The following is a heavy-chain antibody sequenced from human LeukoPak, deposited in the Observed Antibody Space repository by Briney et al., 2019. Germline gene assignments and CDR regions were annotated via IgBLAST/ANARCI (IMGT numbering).Heavy chain of an antibody. J-gene: IGHJ4*02. D-gene: IGHD6-13*01. CDR1: GYTCPSHD. V-gene: IGHV1-8*01. Sequence: ASVKVSCKASGYTCPSHDINWVRQATGQGLEWMGWMNPNSGSTGYAQKFQGRVTMTRNTSISTAYMELSSLRSEDTAVYFCARGPGYSSNSFSVIYYFDYWGQGTLVTVSS. CDR3: ARGPGYSSNSFSVIYYFDY. CDR2: MNPNSGST.